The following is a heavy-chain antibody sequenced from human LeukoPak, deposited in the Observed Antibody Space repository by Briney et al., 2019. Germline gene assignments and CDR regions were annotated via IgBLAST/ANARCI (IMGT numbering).Heavy chain of an antibody. Sequence: PSETLSLTCAVYGGSFSGYYWSWIRQPPGKGLDWIGEINHSGSTNHNPSHKSRVTISVDTSKNQSSLKLSSVTAADTAVYYYARSRPIDYWGQGTLVTVSS. J-gene: IGHJ4*02. CDR1: GGSFSGYY. CDR3: ARSRPIDY. V-gene: IGHV4-34*01. CDR2: INHSGST.